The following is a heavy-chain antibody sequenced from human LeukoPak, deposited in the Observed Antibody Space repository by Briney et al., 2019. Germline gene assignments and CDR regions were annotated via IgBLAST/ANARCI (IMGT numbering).Heavy chain of an antibody. CDR3: ARDPVAGTGTDT. Sequence: SETLSLTCTVSGYSISTNNYWGWIRQPPGKGLEWIGSLYHSGSTYYNPSLKSRVTISVDTSKNQFSLRMNSLTASDTAVYYCARDPVAGTGTDTWGQGTLVTVSS. CDR2: LYHSGST. CDR1: GYSISTNNY. V-gene: IGHV4-38-2*02. D-gene: IGHD6-13*01. J-gene: IGHJ5*02.